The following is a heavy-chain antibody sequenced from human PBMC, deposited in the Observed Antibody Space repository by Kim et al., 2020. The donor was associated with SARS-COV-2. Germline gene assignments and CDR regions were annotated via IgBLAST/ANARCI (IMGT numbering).Heavy chain of an antibody. J-gene: IGHJ6*02. CDR3: ARGGGPYEDYVWGIPYYYYGMDV. Sequence: GGSLRLSCAASGFTFSSYSMNWVRQAPGKGLEWVSSISSSSSYIYYADSVKGRFTISRDNAKNSLYLQMNSLRAEDTAVYYCARGGGPYEDYVWGIPYYYYGMDVWGQGTTVTVSS. CDR2: ISSSSSYI. D-gene: IGHD3-16*01. V-gene: IGHV3-21*01. CDR1: GFTFSSYS.